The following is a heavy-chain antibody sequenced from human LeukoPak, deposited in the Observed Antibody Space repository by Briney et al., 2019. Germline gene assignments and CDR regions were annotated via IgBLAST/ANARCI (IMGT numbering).Heavy chain of an antibody. J-gene: IGHJ4*02. V-gene: IGHV3-21*01. Sequence: GSLRLSCAASGFSFNDYSMNWVRQAPGKGLEWVSSISSDSNHIYYVNSVRGRFTISRDNAKNSLYLQMNSLRAEDTAVYYCARAYYYDSSGSLTFDYWGQGTLVTVSS. CDR1: GFSFNDYS. CDR2: ISSDSNHI. D-gene: IGHD3-22*01. CDR3: ARAYYYDSSGSLTFDY.